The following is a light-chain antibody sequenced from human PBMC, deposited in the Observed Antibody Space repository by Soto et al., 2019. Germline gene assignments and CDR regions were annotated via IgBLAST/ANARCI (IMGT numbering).Light chain of an antibody. V-gene: IGKV3-20*01. J-gene: IGKJ2*01. CDR3: QHYDGSPRT. CDR2: LVF. CDR1: QTVNSDY. Sequence: ETVLTQSTGTVSLSPGERATLSCTTSQTVNSDYLAWYQQKPGQAPRLLIYLVFNRATGIPDRFSGSGSGTYFTLTISGLEPEDSEVYYCQHYDGSPRTFGQGTNLEI.